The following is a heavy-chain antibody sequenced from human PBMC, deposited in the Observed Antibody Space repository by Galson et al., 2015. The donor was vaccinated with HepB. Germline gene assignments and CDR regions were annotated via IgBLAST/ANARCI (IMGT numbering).Heavy chain of an antibody. CDR2: IYYSGST. J-gene: IGHJ2*01. CDR3: ARGVVGATSLRYFDL. V-gene: IGHV4-59*01. Sequence: ETLSLTCTVSGGSISSYYWSWIRQPPGKGLEWIGYIYYSGSTNYNPSLKSRVTISVDTSKNQFSLKLSSVTAADTAVYYCARGVVGATSLRYFDLWGRGTLVTVSS. CDR1: GGSISSYY. D-gene: IGHD1-26*01.